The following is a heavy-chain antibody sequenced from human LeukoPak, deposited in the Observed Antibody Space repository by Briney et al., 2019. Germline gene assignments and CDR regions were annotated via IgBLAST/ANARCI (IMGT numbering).Heavy chain of an antibody. D-gene: IGHD6-19*01. Sequence: ASVKVSCKASGYSFASYGIHWVRQAPGQRNEWMGWINAGNGNTEYSQKFEGRVTISREISASTVYMELSSLRSEDTAVYYCAKLGSFGGWFFFDYWGQGTLVTVSS. CDR2: INAGNGNT. V-gene: IGHV1-3*01. CDR1: GYSFASYG. J-gene: IGHJ4*02. CDR3: AKLGSFGGWFFFDY.